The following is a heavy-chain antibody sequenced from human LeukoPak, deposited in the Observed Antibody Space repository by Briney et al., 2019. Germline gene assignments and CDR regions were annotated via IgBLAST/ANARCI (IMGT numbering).Heavy chain of an antibody. J-gene: IGHJ5*02. CDR1: GFTFSSYS. D-gene: IGHD3/OR15-3a*01. Sequence: GGSLRLSCAASGFTFSSYSMHWVRQAPGKGLEWVSYISSRSSTIYYADSVKGRFTISRDNAKSSLYLQMNSLRAEDTAVYYCARPLGLAGWFDPWGQGTLVTVSS. V-gene: IGHV3-48*01. CDR3: ARPLGLAGWFDP. CDR2: ISSRSSTI.